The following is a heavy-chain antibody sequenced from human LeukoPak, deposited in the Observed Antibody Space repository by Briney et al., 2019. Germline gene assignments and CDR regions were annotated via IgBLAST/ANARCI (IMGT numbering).Heavy chain of an antibody. J-gene: IGHJ4*02. D-gene: IGHD6-19*01. CDR3: TTITVAAAFDY. CDR1: GFTFSHYG. V-gene: IGHV3-48*04. CDR2: ISSSGSTK. Sequence: GTSLRLSCATSGFTFSHYGMHWVRQAPGKGLEWVSYISSSGSTKYYADSVKGRFTISRDNAKNSLYLQMNSLRAEDTAVYYCTTITVAAAFDYWGQGALVTVSS.